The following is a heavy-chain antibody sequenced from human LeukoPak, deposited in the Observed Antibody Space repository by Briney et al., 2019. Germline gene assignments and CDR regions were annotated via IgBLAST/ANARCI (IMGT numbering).Heavy chain of an antibody. CDR1: GDSISSYY. CDR2: IYYSGST. J-gene: IGHJ4*02. CDR3: ASTDIAVAGTGFDY. D-gene: IGHD6-19*01. V-gene: IGHV4-59*08. Sequence: SETLSLTCSVSGDSISSYYWNWIRQPPGKGLEWIGNIYYSGSTNYNPSLKSRVTISVDTSKNQFSLKLSSVTAADTAVYYCASTDIAVAGTGFDYWGQGTLVTVSS.